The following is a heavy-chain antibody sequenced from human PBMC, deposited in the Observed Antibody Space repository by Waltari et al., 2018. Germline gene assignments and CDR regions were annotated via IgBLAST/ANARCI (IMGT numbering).Heavy chain of an antibody. CDR3: ATYIGASVGTAAFDV. D-gene: IGHD5-12*01. CDR1: GVSITSNRHY. CDR2: VSYSGTT. J-gene: IGHJ3*01. Sequence: QLQLQESGPRLVRPSETLSLICRVSGVSITSNRHYWGWIRQSPGQGLEWMGPVSYSGTTYISPSLKGRVSVSRETSKNQVSLILGSVTAADMAVYYCATYIGASVGTAAFDVWGQGTMVTVSS. V-gene: IGHV4-39*01.